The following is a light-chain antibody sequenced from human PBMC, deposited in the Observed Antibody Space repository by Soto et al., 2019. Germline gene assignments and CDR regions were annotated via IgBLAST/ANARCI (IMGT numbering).Light chain of an antibody. J-gene: IGKJ4*01. CDR3: QQSYSTPLT. CDR1: QSISSY. V-gene: IGKV1-39*01. Sequence: DIQMTQSPSSLSASVGDRVTITCRASQSISSYLNWYQQKPGKAPKLLIYAASSLQSGVPSRFSGSGSGTDFTLANSSLQPEHFATYYCQQSYSTPLTFDGVTKVVIK. CDR2: AAS.